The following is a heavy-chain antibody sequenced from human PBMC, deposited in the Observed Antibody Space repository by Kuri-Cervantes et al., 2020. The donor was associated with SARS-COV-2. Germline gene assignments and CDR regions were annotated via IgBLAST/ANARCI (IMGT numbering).Heavy chain of an antibody. CDR2: IYHSGST. J-gene: IGHJ4*02. V-gene: IGHV4-38-2*01. CDR3: ARAPTGYSGYDWGGFDY. CDR1: GYSISSGYY. D-gene: IGHD5-12*01. Sequence: SQTLSLTCAVSGYSISSGYYWGWIRQPPGKGLEWIGSIYHSGSTYYNPSLKSRVTISVDTSKNQFSLKLSSVTAADSAVYYCARAPTGYSGYDWGGFDYWGQGTLVTVSS.